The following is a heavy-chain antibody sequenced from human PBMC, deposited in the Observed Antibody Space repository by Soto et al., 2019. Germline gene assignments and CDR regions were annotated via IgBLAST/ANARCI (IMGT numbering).Heavy chain of an antibody. CDR2: VSGGGDNT. V-gene: IGHV3-23*01. CDR1: GFTFSSYA. CDR3: AKMYYYGSGRAFDI. Sequence: EVQLLESGGGSVQPGGSLRLSCADSGFTFSSYAMGWVRQAPGKGLEWVSTVSGGGDNTYYADPVKGRFTISRDNSKNTLDLEMNSLRVEDTAVYYCAKMYYYGSGRAFDIWGQGTMVNVSS. J-gene: IGHJ3*02. D-gene: IGHD3-10*01.